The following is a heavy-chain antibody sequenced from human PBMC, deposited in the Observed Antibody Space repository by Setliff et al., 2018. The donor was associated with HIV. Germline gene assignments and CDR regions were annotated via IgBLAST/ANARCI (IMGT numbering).Heavy chain of an antibody. CDR3: ARWGSGSYERVFDY. CDR1: GFTLNSYA. V-gene: IGHV3-23*01. Sequence: GGSLRLSCAASGFTLNSYAMNWVRQAPGKGLEWVSTISGSGDITLYADSVKGRFTISRDNANNLVYLQMNSLRVEDTAVYFCARWGSGSYERVFDYWGQGMLVTVSS. D-gene: IGHD1-26*01. CDR2: ISGSGDIT. J-gene: IGHJ4*02.